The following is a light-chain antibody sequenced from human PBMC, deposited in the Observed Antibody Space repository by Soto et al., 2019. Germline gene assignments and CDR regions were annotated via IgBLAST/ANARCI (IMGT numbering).Light chain of an antibody. Sequence: QSVLTQPASVSGSPGQSITISCTGTSSDVGGYEYVLWYQQHPGKAPKLMIYDVSNRPSGVSNGFSGSKSGNTASLTISGLQAEDEADYYCSSYTSSSPLYVFGTGTKLTVL. J-gene: IGLJ1*01. CDR3: SSYTSSSPLYV. CDR1: SSDVGGYEY. V-gene: IGLV2-14*01. CDR2: DVS.